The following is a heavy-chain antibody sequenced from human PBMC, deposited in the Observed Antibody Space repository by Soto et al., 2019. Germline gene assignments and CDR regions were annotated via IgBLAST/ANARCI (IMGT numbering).Heavy chain of an antibody. CDR2: IDTSYSYS. J-gene: IGHJ6*02. CDR1: GYSFTKYW. Sequence: GESLKISCKGSGYSFTKYWIIWVRQVPGKGLEWMGRIDTSYSYSHYSPSFQGHVTISVDKSISTGYLQWSSLKASDTAMYYCARYCSSSSCSQLYGMDVWGQGTTVTVSS. D-gene: IGHD2-2*01. V-gene: IGHV5-10-1*01. CDR3: ARYCSSSSCSQLYGMDV.